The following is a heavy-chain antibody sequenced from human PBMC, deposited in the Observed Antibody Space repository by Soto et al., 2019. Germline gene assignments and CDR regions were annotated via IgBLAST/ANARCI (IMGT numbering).Heavy chain of an antibody. J-gene: IGHJ5*02. V-gene: IGHV3-23*01. Sequence: GSLRLSCAASGFTFSSYAMSWVRQAPGKGLEWVSAISGSGGSTYYADSVKGRFTISRDNSKNTLYLQMNSLRAEDTAVYYCAKDDTASSSSPLGNWFDPWGQGTLVTVSS. D-gene: IGHD6-13*01. CDR1: GFTFSSYA. CDR2: ISGSGGST. CDR3: AKDDTASSSSPLGNWFDP.